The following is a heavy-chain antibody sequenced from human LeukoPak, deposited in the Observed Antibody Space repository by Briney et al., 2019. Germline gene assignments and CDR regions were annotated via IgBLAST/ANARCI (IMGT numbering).Heavy chain of an antibody. Sequence: PGGSLRLSCAASGFTFSTNSMNWVRQAPGKGLEWVSSISSSSSYIYYADSVKGRFTISRDNAKNSLYLQMNSLRPEDTAVYYCARDYGRYSYGYVDYWGQGTLVTVSS. CDR2: ISSSSSYI. V-gene: IGHV3-21*01. D-gene: IGHD5-18*01. J-gene: IGHJ4*02. CDR1: GFTFSTNS. CDR3: ARDYGRYSYGYVDY.